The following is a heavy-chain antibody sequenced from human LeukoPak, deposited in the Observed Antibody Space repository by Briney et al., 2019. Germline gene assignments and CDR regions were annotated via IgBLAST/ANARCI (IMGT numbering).Heavy chain of an antibody. CDR2: IYYSGNT. CDR1: GGSISSYY. V-gene: IGHV4-59*08. Sequence: SETLSLTCTVSGGSISSYYWTWIRQPPGKGLEWIGYIYYSGNTSYNPSLKSRVTISVDTSKNQFSLKLSSVTAADTAVYYCARTPRGYSGYLSFYYYIDVWGKGTTVTVSS. CDR3: ARTPRGYSGYLSFYYYIDV. J-gene: IGHJ6*03. D-gene: IGHD5-12*01.